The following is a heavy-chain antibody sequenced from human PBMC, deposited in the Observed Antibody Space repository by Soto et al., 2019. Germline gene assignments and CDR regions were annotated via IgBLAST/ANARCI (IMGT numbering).Heavy chain of an antibody. CDR2: IRAHNGET. Sequence: QVHLVQSGAEVKRPGASVKVSCKASAYTSTLYGITWVRQAPGQGLEWMGWIRAHNGETKFARKFQDRVTMNTDQSSSTVFMDLRTLTSDDTAVYYCATALGTSGWFDYWGQGTLVTVPS. J-gene: IGHJ4*02. D-gene: IGHD6-19*01. CDR3: ATALGTSGWFDY. CDR1: AYTSTLYG. V-gene: IGHV1-18*01.